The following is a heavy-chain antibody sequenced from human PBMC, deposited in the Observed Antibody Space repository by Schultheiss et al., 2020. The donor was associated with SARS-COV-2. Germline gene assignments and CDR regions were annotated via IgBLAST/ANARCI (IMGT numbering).Heavy chain of an antibody. CDR3: ARVNEWLLDAFDI. CDR2: IIPIFGIA. CDR1: GGTFSSYA. D-gene: IGHD3-3*01. J-gene: IGHJ3*02. V-gene: IGHV1-69*10. Sequence: SVKVSCKASGGTFSSYAISWVRQAPGQGLEWMGGIIPIFGIANYAQKFQGRVTITADKSTSTAYMELSSLRSEDTAVYYCARVNEWLLDAFDIWGQGTTVTVSS.